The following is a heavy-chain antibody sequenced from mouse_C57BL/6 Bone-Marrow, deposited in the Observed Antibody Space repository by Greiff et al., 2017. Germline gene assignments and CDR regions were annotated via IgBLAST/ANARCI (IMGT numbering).Heavy chain of an antibody. J-gene: IGHJ2*01. CDR2: IDPENGDT. Sequence: VQLKQSGAELVRPGASVKLSCTASGFNIKDDYMHWVKQRPEQGLEWIGWIDPENGDTEYASKFQGKATITADTSSNTAYLQLSSLTSEDTAVYYCTTGRLRLFDYWGQGTTLTVSS. D-gene: IGHD2-4*01. V-gene: IGHV14-4*01. CDR1: GFNIKDDY. CDR3: TTGRLRLFDY.